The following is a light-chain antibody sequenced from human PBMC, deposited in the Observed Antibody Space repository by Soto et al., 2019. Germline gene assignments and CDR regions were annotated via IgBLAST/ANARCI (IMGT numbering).Light chain of an antibody. V-gene: IGLV2-14*01. Sequence: QSVLTQPPSASGSPGQSIAISCTGTRSDVGAYNYVSWYQQHPGKAPKLRISEVTNRPSGVSDRFSGSKSGNTASLTISGLQAEDEADYYCSSFTSRFTFVFGTGTKVTVL. CDR1: RSDVGAYNY. CDR2: EVT. J-gene: IGLJ1*01. CDR3: SSFTSRFTFV.